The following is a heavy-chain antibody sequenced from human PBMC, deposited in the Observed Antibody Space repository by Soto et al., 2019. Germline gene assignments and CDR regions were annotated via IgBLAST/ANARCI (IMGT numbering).Heavy chain of an antibody. J-gene: IGHJ6*03. D-gene: IGHD1-26*01. CDR3: ANCPTTPRDYYYYMDV. CDR1: GFTFSSYA. V-gene: IGHV3-23*01. CDR2: ISGSGGST. Sequence: GGSLRLSCAASGFTFSSYAMSWVRQAPGKGLEWVSGISGSGGSTDYADSVKGRFTISRDNSKNTLYLQMNTLRAADTAVYYCANCPTTPRDYYYYMDVWGKGTTVTVSS.